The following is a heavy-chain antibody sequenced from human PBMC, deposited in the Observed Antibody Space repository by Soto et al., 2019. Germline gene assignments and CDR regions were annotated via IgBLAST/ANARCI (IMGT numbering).Heavy chain of an antibody. D-gene: IGHD2-2*01. J-gene: IGHJ4*01. Sequence: GESLKISCAASGFTFSTYAMSWVRQAPGKGLEWVSGISASGASPYYTDSVKGRFTISRDNPQNTLHLQMSSLRAEDTAVYYCAKENSRYCSSTSCYLNYWGRGTLVTVSS. CDR1: GFTFSTYA. V-gene: IGHV3-23*01. CDR3: AKENSRYCSSTSCYLNY. CDR2: ISASGASP.